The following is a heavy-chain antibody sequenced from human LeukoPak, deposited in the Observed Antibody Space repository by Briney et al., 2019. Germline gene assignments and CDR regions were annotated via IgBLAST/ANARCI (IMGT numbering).Heavy chain of an antibody. J-gene: IGHJ4*02. CDR2: IKQDGSEK. CDR3: ARDSYSSGWYMANTD. CDR1: RFTFSSYW. Sequence: GGSLRLSCAASRFTFSSYWMSWVRQAPGKGLEWVANIKQDGSEKYYVDSVKGRFTISRDNAKNSLYLQMNSLRAEDTAVYYCARDSYSSGWYMANTDWGQGTLVTVSS. D-gene: IGHD6-19*01. V-gene: IGHV3-7*03.